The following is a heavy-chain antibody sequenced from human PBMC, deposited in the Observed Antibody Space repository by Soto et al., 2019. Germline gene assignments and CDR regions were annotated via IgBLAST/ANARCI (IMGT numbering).Heavy chain of an antibody. CDR1: GFTFSNYA. CDR3: AKALVGEVGATDY. V-gene: IGHV3-23*01. D-gene: IGHD1-26*01. CDR2: ITRTDST. J-gene: IGHJ4*02. Sequence: PGGSLRLSCTASGFTFSNYAMSWVRQAPGKGPEWVSAITRTDSTYYADSVKGRFTISRDNSRNTLYLQMNSLGAEDAALYYCAKALVGEVGATDYWGQGTLVTVSS.